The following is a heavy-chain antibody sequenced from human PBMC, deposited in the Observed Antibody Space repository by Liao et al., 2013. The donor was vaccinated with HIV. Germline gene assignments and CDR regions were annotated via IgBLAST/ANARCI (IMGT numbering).Heavy chain of an antibody. Sequence: QVHLQESGPGLVKPSQTLSLTCSVSGDSIQSDTSYWTWIRQPAGKGLEWIGRLHFGRLDSSGRTNYNPSLRGRVTISVDTSKSQFSLKLNSVTAADAAVYFCVRHHIPYPNLSIGPAGVMDVWGSGTAVTVSS. CDR1: GDSIQSDTSY. CDR2: LHFGRLDSSGRT. CDR3: VRHHIPYPNLSIGPAGVMDV. J-gene: IGHJ6*03. V-gene: IGHV4-61*02. D-gene: IGHD2-21*01.